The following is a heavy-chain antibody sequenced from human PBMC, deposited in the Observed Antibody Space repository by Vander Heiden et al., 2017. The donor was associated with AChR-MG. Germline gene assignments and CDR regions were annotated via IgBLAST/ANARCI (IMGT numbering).Heavy chain of an antibody. Sequence: QVQLVQSGAEVKKPGASVKVSCKASGYTFTSYAMHWVRQAPGQRLEWMGWINAGNGNTKYSQKFQGRVTITRDTSASTAYMELISLRSEDTAVYYCARVGGVVVPAAIPAFDIWGQGTMVTVSS. V-gene: IGHV1-3*01. CDR1: GYTFTSYA. D-gene: IGHD2-2*01. CDR2: INAGNGNT. CDR3: ARVGGVVVPAAIPAFDI. J-gene: IGHJ3*02.